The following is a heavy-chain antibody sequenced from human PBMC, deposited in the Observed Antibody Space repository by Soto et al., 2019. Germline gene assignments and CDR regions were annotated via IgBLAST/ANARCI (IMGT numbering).Heavy chain of an antibody. CDR1: GFTFSTYT. V-gene: IGHV3-21*01. CDR2: ISAGGRSI. CDR3: ARSTPGNPFDI. D-gene: IGHD3-10*01. Sequence: EVQLVESGGGLVKPRGSLRLSCAASGFTFSTYTMNWVRQAPGKGLEWVSSISAGGRSIYYADSLKGRSTVSRDNAKNSLYLQMNSLRAEDTAVYYCARSTPGNPFDIWGQGTMVTVSS. J-gene: IGHJ3*02.